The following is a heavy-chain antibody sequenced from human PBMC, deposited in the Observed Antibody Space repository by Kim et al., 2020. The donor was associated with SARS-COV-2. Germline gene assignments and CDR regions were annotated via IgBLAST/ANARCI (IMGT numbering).Heavy chain of an antibody. Sequence: LKRRVTISVDTSKNQFSLKLSSVTAADTAVYYCARGEYYYDSSGWYYFDYWGQGTLVTVSS. CDR3: ARGEYYYDSSGWYYFDY. J-gene: IGHJ4*02. V-gene: IGHV4-59*09. D-gene: IGHD3-22*01.